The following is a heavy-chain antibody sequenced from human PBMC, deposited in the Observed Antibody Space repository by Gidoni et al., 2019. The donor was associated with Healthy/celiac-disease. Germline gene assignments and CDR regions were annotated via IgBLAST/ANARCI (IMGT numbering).Heavy chain of an antibody. CDR1: GFTFRSYA. CDR2: IHSSGGST. Sequence: EVQLLESGGGLVQPGGSLRRSCAASGFTFRSYAMSWVRQAPGKGLEWVSDIHSSGGSTYYADSVKGRFTISRDNSKNTLHLRMNSLRAEDTAVYYCAKLGSSGWYPGEIDYWGQGTLVTGSS. J-gene: IGHJ4*02. D-gene: IGHD6-19*01. CDR3: AKLGSSGWYPGEIDY. V-gene: IGHV3-23*01.